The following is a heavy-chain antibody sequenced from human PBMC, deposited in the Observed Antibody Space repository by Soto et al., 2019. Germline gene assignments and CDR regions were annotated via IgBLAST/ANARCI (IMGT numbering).Heavy chain of an antibody. CDR2: ISGSGGST. D-gene: IGHD2-2*01. CDR1: GFTFSSYA. Sequence: GGSLRLSCAASGFTFSSYAMSWVRQAPGKGLEWVSAISGSGGSTYYADSVKGRFTISRDNSKNTLYLQMNSLRAEDTAVYYCAKDRIVLVPAHDAFDIWGQGTMVTVSS. J-gene: IGHJ3*02. V-gene: IGHV3-23*01. CDR3: AKDRIVLVPAHDAFDI.